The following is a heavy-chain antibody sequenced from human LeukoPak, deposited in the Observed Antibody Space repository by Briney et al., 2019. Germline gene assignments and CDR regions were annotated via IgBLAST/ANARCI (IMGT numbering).Heavy chain of an antibody. CDR2: IILIFGTA. J-gene: IGHJ5*02. CDR1: GGTFSSYA. V-gene: IGHV1-69*13. D-gene: IGHD2-2*01. CDR3: ARDVEDIVVVPAAIRPTYNWFDP. Sequence: ASVKVSCKASGGTFSSYAISWVRQAPRRGRERMGGIILIFGTANYAQKFQGRVTITADESTSTAYMELSSLRSEDTAVYYCARDVEDIVVVPAAIRPTYNWFDPWGQGTLVTVPS.